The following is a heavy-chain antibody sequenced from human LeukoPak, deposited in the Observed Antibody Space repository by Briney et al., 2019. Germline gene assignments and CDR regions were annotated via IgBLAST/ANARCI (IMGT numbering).Heavy chain of an antibody. CDR2: FDPEDGET. V-gene: IGHV1-24*01. CDR3: ATEFAAPDDSSGYLGY. J-gene: IGHJ4*02. CDR1: GYTLTELS. Sequence: ASVKVSCKVSGYTLTELSMHWVRQAPGKGLEWMGGFDPEDGETIYAQKFQGRVTMTEDTSTDTAYMELSSLRSEDTAVYYCATEFAAPDDSSGYLGYWGQGTLVTVSS. D-gene: IGHD3-22*01.